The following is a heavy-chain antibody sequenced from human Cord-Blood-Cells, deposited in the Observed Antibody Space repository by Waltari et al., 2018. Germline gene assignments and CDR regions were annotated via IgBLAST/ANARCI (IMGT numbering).Heavy chain of an antibody. CDR1: GFTVSSNY. CDR2: IYSGGST. J-gene: IGHJ3*02. V-gene: IGHV3-53*01. Sequence: EVQLVESGGGLIQPGGYLRLSCAASGFTVSSNYMSWVRPAPGKGLEWVSVIYSGGSTYYADSVKGRFTISRDNSKNTLYLQMNSLRAEDTAVYYCAITKYSSSWYAFDIWGQGTMVTVSS. D-gene: IGHD6-13*01. CDR3: AITKYSSSWYAFDI.